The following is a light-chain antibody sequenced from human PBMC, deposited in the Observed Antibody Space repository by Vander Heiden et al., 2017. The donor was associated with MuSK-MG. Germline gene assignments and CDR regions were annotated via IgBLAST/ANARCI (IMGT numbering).Light chain of an antibody. V-gene: IGLV2-23*01. J-gene: IGLJ2*01. Sequence: QSALTQPASVPGSPGQSITISCTGTSSDVGSYNLVSWYQQHPGKAPKLLIDEGSRRPSGISNRFSGSKSGTTASLTISGLQAEDEADYYCCSYAGSSTLLFGGGTKLTVL. CDR1: SSDVGSYNL. CDR3: CSYAGSSTLL. CDR2: EGS.